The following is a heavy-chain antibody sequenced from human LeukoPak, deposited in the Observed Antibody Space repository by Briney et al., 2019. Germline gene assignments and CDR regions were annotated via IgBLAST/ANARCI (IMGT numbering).Heavy chain of an antibody. CDR1: GGSISNNF. CDR2: MYYSESA. CDR3: ARVEEGYGSGRRENYYYYYMDV. V-gene: IGHV4-59*01. D-gene: IGHD3-10*01. J-gene: IGHJ6*03. Sequence: SETLSLTCTVSGGSISNNFWTWIRQPPGKGLECIGFMYYSESASYNPSLNSRVTVSVDKSKNQISLKLSSVTASDTAVYYCARVEEGYGSGRRENYYYYYMDVWGKGTTVTISS.